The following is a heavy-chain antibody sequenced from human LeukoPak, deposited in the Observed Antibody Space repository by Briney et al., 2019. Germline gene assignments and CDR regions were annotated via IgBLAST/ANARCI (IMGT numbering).Heavy chain of an antibody. CDR2: IKQDGSEK. V-gene: IGHV3-7*01. D-gene: IGHD3-3*01. CDR3: ARDLGSLFYDSLSPQIDY. J-gene: IGHJ4*02. Sequence: TGGSLRLSCAAPGFTFSSYWMSWVRQAPGKGLEWVANIKQDGSEKYYVDSVKGRFTISRDNAKNSLYLQMNSLRAEDTAVYYCARDLGSLFYDSLSPQIDYWGQGTLVTVSS. CDR1: GFTFSSYW.